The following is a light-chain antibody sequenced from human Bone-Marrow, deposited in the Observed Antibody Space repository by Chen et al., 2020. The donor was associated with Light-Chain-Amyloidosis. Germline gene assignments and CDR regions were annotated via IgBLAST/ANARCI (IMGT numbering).Light chain of an antibody. CDR3: QSADSSGTYEVI. V-gene: IGLV3-25*03. CDR1: DLPTKY. CDR2: RDT. J-gene: IGLJ2*01. Sequence: SYELPRHPSVSVSQGQPPRITGSGDDLPTKYAYWYQQKPGQAPVLVIHRDTERPSGISERFSGSSSGTTATLTISGVQAEDEADYHCQSADSSGTYEVIFGGGTKLTVL.